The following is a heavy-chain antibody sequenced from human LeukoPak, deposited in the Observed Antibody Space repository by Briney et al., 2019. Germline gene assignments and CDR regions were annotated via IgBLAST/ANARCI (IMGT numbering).Heavy chain of an antibody. D-gene: IGHD3-10*01. CDR1: GFTFSSYW. Sequence: GGSLRLSCAASGFTFSSYWMNWVRQAPGKRLVWVSRIASDGSSTTYADSVKGRFSISRDNAKNTLYLQMNSLRVEDTAVYYCARGDGPIHGRYYFDYWGQGTLITVSS. CDR2: IASDGSST. CDR3: ARGDGPIHGRYYFDY. V-gene: IGHV3-74*01. J-gene: IGHJ4*02.